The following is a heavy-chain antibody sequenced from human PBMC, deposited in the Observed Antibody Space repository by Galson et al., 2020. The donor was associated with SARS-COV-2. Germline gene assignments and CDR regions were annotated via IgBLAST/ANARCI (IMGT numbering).Heavy chain of an antibody. V-gene: IGHV4-38-2*02. CDR3: ARQGVNMIVLVTVPGWYFDL. Sequence: SETLSLTCTVSGYSVSTTNYWGWVRQPPGRGLEWSGSVYPSGTTYYNPSPKSRVTISVDTSKNQFSLRLDSVTAADTALYYCARQGVNMIVLVTVPGWYFDLWGRGTLVTVSS. J-gene: IGHJ2*01. CDR1: GYSVSTTNY. D-gene: IGHD3-22*01. CDR2: VYPSGTT.